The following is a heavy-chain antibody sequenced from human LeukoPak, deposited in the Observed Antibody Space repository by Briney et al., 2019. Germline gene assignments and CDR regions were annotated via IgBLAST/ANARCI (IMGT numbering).Heavy chain of an antibody. Sequence: ASVKVSCKASGYTFTGYYMHWVRQAPGQGLEWMGWINPNSGGTNYAQKFQGRVTMTRDTSISTAYMELSRLRSDDTAVYYCARELAAAGTLENWFDPWGQGTLVTVSS. CDR3: ARELAAAGTLENWFDP. V-gene: IGHV1-2*02. J-gene: IGHJ5*02. D-gene: IGHD6-13*01. CDR1: GYTFTGYY. CDR2: INPNSGGT.